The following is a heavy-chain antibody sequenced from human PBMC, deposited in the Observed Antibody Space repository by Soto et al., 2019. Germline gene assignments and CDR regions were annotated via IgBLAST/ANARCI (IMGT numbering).Heavy chain of an antibody. J-gene: IGHJ5*01. Sequence: SEPLSVTWSVSGGSISSISCYWGCIRQPPGKGLEWIGSIYYSGSTYYNPSLKSRVTISVDTSKNQFSLKLSSVTAADTAVYYCARITMVRGVIDSWGQGTLVTSPQ. CDR3: ARITMVRGVIDS. CDR2: IYYSGST. V-gene: IGHV4-39*01. D-gene: IGHD3-10*01. CDR1: GGSISSISCY.